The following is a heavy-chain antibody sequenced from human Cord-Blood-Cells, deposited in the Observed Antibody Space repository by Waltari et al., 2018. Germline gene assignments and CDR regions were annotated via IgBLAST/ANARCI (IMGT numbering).Heavy chain of an antibody. CDR1: GGSFSGYY. Sequence: QVQLQQWGAGRLKPSETLSLTCSVYGGSFSGYYWRWIRQPPGKGLEWIGEINHSGSTNYNPSLKSRVTISVDTSKNQFSLKLSSVTAADTAVYYCARARRPPRILEFDPWGQGTLVTVSS. V-gene: IGHV4-34*01. J-gene: IGHJ5*02. D-gene: IGHD2-15*01. CDR3: ARARRPPRILEFDP. CDR2: INHSGST.